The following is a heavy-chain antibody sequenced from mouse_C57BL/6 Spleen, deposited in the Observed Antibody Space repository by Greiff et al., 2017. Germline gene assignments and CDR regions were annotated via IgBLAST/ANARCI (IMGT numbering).Heavy chain of an antibody. Sequence: EVQVVESEGGLVQPGSSMKLSCTASGFTFSDYYMAWVRQVPEKGLEWVANINYDGSSTYYLDSLKSRFIISRDNAKNILYLQMSSLKSEDTATYYCARAGRTGYAMDYWGQGTSVTVSS. CDR3: ARAGRTGYAMDY. J-gene: IGHJ4*01. V-gene: IGHV5-16*01. CDR1: GFTFSDYY. CDR2: INYDGSST.